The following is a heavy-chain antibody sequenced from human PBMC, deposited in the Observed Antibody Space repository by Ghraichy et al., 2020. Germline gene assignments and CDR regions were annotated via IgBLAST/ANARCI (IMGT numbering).Heavy chain of an antibody. D-gene: IGHD6-13*01. CDR2: IWFDGINK. CDR3: AGDGVPTNSIDY. Sequence: VAVIWFDGINKYYADSVKGRFTIARDNSKNPLSLQMTSLRPEDPAVYYCAGDGVPTNSIDYWGKGTLVTVAS. J-gene: IGHJ4*02. V-gene: IGHV3-33*01.